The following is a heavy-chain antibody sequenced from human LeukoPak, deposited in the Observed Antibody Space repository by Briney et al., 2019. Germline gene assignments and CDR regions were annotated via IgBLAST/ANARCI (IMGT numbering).Heavy chain of an antibody. D-gene: IGHD3-10*01. CDR1: GFTFSSYS. CDR2: INWNGGST. V-gene: IGHV3-20*04. J-gene: IGHJ4*02. Sequence: GGSLRLSCAASGFTFSSYSMNWVRQAPGKGLEWVSGINWNGGSTGYADSVKGRFTISRDNAKNSLYLQMNSLRAEDTALYYCARALWNYGSGSYYFDYWGQGTLVTVSS. CDR3: ARALWNYGSGSYYFDY.